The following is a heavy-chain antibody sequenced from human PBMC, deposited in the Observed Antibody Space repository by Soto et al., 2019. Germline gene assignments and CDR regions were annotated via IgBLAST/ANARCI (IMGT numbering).Heavy chain of an antibody. J-gene: IGHJ6*02. Sequence: QVQLVQSGAEVKKPGSSVKVSCKASGGTFSSYAISWVRQAPGQGLEWMGGIIPIFGTANYAQKFQGRVTITADESXSXAYMELSSLRSEDTAVYYCARHIAVAENYYYYGMDVWGQGTTVTVSS. D-gene: IGHD6-19*01. V-gene: IGHV1-69*12. CDR1: GGTFSSYA. CDR2: IIPIFGTA. CDR3: ARHIAVAENYYYYGMDV.